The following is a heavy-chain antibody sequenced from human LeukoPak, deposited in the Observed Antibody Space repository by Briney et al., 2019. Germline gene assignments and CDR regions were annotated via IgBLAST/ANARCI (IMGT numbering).Heavy chain of an antibody. V-gene: IGHV3-21*01. CDR3: ASFGIRPLVGATGFDY. CDR2: ISSSSSYI. J-gene: IGHJ4*02. D-gene: IGHD1-26*01. CDR1: GFTFSSYS. Sequence: GGSLRLSCAASGFTFSSYSMNWVRQAPGKGLEWVSSISSSSSYICYADSVKGRFTISRDNAKNSLYLQMNSLRAEDTAVYYCASFGIRPLVGATGFDYWGQGTLVTVSS.